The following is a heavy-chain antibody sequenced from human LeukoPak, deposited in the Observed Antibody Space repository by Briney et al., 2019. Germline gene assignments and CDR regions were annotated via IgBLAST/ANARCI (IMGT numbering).Heavy chain of an antibody. V-gene: IGHV3-23*01. CDR3: AKDRPNFHENSGHYYRRDGDS. CDR1: GFTFYMYA. D-gene: IGHD3-22*01. CDR2: MCGTTGCT. Sequence: GGSLRLSCQASGFTFYMYAMSWVRQAPGKGLEWVASMCGTTGCTFYPDSVKGRFTISRDNSKNVLYLRMNSLTAEDTAIYYCAKDRPNFHENSGHYYRRDGDSWGQGTLVTVSS. J-gene: IGHJ5*01.